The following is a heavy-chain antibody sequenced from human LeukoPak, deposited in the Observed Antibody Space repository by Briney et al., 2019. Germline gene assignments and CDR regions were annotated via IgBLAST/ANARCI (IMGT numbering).Heavy chain of an antibody. D-gene: IGHD3-10*01. CDR2: INSDGSST. CDR1: GFTFSSYW. J-gene: IGHJ4*02. Sequence: GGSLRLSCAASGFTFSSYWMHRVRQAPGKGLVWVSRINSDGSSTSYADSVKGRFTISRDNAKNTLYLQMNSLRAEDTAVYYCAREYGSGSYLIFDYWGQGTLVTVSS. V-gene: IGHV3-74*01. CDR3: AREYGSGSYLIFDY.